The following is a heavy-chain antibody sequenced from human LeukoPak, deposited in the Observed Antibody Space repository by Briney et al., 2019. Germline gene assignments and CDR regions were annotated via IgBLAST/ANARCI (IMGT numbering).Heavy chain of an antibody. Sequence: PSETLSLTCAVYGVSFSGYYWSWVRQPPGKGLEWVGEINHSGSTNYNPSLKSRVTISVDTSKNQFSLKLSSVTAADTAVYYCARGQEPDCSSTSCPNWFDPWGQGTLVTVSS. V-gene: IGHV4-34*01. CDR3: ARGQEPDCSSTSCPNWFDP. D-gene: IGHD2-2*01. CDR1: GVSFSGYY. CDR2: INHSGST. J-gene: IGHJ5*02.